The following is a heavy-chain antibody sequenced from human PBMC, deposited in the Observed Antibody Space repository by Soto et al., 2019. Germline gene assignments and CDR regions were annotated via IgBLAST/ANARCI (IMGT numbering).Heavy chain of an antibody. CDR3: ARDLGGSSGDY. CDR2: INAGNGNT. V-gene: IGHV1-3*01. Sequence: QVQLVQSGAEVKKPGASVKVSCKASGYTFTSYAMHWVRQAPGQRLEWMGWINAGNGNTKYSQKFQARVTITRDTAASTAYRELSSLRSEDKAVYYCARDLGGSSGDYWGQGTLVTVSS. J-gene: IGHJ4*02. D-gene: IGHD1-26*01. CDR1: GYTFTSYA.